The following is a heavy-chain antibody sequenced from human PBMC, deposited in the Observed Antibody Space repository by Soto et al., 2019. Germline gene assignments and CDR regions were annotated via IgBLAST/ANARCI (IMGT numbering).Heavy chain of an antibody. Sequence: PWGSLRLSCAASGFTFSSYGMHWVRQAPGKGLEWVAVISYDGSNKYYADSVKGRFTISRDNSKNTLYLQMNSLRAEDTAVYYCAVDFWSGYSNWFDPWGQGTLVTVSS. CDR2: ISYDGSNK. D-gene: IGHD3-3*01. CDR1: GFTFSSYG. V-gene: IGHV3-30*03. CDR3: AVDFWSGYSNWFDP. J-gene: IGHJ5*02.